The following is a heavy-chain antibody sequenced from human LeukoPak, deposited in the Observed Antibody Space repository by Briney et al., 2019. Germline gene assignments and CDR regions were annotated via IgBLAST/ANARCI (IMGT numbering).Heavy chain of an antibody. CDR2: IYYSGSI. CDR3: ARHYVP. J-gene: IGHJ4*02. V-gene: IGHV4-39*01. CDR1: GVSISGSSYY. Sequence: SETLSLTCTVSGVSISGSSYYWGWIRQPPGKGLEWIGSIYYSGSIYYNPSLKSRVTISVDTSKNQFSLKLNSVTATDTAVYYCARHYVPWGQGTLVTVSS. D-gene: IGHD3-10*02.